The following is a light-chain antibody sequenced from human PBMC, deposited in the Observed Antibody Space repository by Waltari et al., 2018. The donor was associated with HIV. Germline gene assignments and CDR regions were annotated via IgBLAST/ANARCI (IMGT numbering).Light chain of an antibody. J-gene: IGLJ3*02. Sequence: QSALTQPASVSGSPGQSITISCTGSSTDVGSYSYVSWYQQHPGKAPKLMIYEVSNRPAGVSHRFSGSKSGNTASLTISGLQPEDEADYYCNSYTSISTWVFGGGTK. CDR2: EVS. CDR3: NSYTSISTWV. CDR1: STDVGSYSY. V-gene: IGLV2-14*01.